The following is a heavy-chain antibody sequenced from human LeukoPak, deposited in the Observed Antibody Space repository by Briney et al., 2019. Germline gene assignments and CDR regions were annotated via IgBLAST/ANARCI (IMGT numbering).Heavy chain of an antibody. D-gene: IGHD3-10*01. CDR1: GYTFTNYG. CDR2: ISA. J-gene: IGHJ4*02. CDR3: ARDGPPYGSGSYQGY. V-gene: IGHV1-18*03. Sequence: GASVKVSCKASGYTFTNYGISWVRQAPGQGLEWMGWISAYAQKLQGRVTMTTDTSTSTAYMELRSLRSDDMAVYYCARDGPPYGSGSYQGYWGQGTLVTVSS.